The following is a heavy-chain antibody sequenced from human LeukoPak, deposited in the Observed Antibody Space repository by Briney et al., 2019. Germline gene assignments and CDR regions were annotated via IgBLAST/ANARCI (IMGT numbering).Heavy chain of an antibody. CDR2: ISAYNGNT. V-gene: IGHV1-18*01. CDR1: GYTFSSSG. D-gene: IGHD3-10*01. Sequence: ASVKVSCKASGYTFSSSGISWVRQAPGQGLEWMGWISAYNGNTNYAQKLQGRVTMTTDTSTSTAYMELRSLTSDDTAVYYCTSSGSGNYYHPLDYWGQGTLVTVSS. J-gene: IGHJ4*02. CDR3: TSSGSGNYYHPLDY.